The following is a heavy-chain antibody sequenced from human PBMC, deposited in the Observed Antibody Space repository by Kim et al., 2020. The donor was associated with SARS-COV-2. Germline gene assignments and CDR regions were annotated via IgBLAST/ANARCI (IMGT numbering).Heavy chain of an antibody. V-gene: IGHV3-30*18. CDR2: ISYDGSNK. CDR1: GFTFSSYG. D-gene: IGHD3-16*02. CDR3: AKGLYYDYIWGSYRSAQYYYYYYMDV. Sequence: GGSLRLSCAASGFTFSSYGMHWVRQAPGKGLEWVAVISYDGSNKYYADSVKGRFTISRDNSKNTLYLQMNSPRAEDTAVYYCAKGLYYDYIWGSYRSAQYYYYYYMDVWGKGTTVTVSS. J-gene: IGHJ6*03.